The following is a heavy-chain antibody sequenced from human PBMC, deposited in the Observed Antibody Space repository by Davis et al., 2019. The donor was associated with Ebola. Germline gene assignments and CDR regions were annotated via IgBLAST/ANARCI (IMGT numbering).Heavy chain of an antibody. D-gene: IGHD6-19*01. CDR3: AKDTSNVWFDV. V-gene: IGHV3-NL1*01. J-gene: IGHJ3*01. Sequence: PGGSLRLSCAASGFTLSSYAIHWVRQAPGKGLEWVSLMYAVGNTFYADSVKGRFTISRDNSKNTLHLQMNSLRVEDTAIYYCAKDTSNVWFDVWGQGTMVTVSS. CDR1: GFTLSSYA. CDR2: MYAVGNT.